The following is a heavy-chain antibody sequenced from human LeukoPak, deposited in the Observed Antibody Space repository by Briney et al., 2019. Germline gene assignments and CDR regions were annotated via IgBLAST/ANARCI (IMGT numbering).Heavy chain of an antibody. CDR3: ARGSISGTRIYYYYYLDV. D-gene: IGHD1-20*01. V-gene: IGHV4-4*02. CDR1: SGSIFRSNW. Sequence: SETLSLTCAVSSGSIFRSNWWSWVRQPPGKGLEWIGQIFHSGSTSYSPSLKSRVTISVDKSKNQFSLRLTSVTAADTAVYFCARGSISGTRIYYYYYLDVWGKGTTVTISS. J-gene: IGHJ6*03. CDR2: IFHSGST.